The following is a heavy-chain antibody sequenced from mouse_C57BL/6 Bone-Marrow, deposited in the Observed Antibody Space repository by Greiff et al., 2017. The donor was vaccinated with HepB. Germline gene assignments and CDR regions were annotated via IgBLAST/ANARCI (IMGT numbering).Heavy chain of an antibody. V-gene: IGHV1-62-2*01. J-gene: IGHJ2*01. D-gene: IGHD1-1*01. CDR3: ARHEEVGYYAYYFDY. Sequence: VKLVESGAELVKPGASVKLSCKASGYTFTEYTIHWVKQRSGQGLEWIGWFYPGSGSIKYNEKFKDKATLTADKSSSTVYMELSRLTSEDSAVYFCARHEEVGYYAYYFDYWGQGTTLTVSS. CDR2: FYPGSGSI. CDR1: GYTFTEYT.